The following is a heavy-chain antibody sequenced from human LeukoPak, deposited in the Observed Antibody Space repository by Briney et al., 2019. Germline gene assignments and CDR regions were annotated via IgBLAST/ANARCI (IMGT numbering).Heavy chain of an antibody. J-gene: IGHJ4*02. CDR3: ARARGRWYCDY. CDR2: MNPNSGNT. Sequence: ASVKVSCKASGYTFTSYDINWVRQATGQGLEWMGWMNPNSGNTGYAQKFQGRVTMTRNTSISTAYMKLSSLRSEDTAVYFCARARGRWYCDYWGQGTLVTVSS. D-gene: IGHD3-16*01. CDR1: GYTFTSYD. V-gene: IGHV1-8*01.